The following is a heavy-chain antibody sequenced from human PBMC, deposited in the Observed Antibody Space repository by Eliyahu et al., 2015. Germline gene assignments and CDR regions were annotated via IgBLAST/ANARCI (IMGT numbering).Heavy chain of an antibody. V-gene: IGHV3-66*01. CDR1: GFIVSSNY. Sequence: EVQLVESGGDLVXPGGSLXLSXXGXGFIVSSNYMGWVRQXPGKGLXWXSTLYSIYGTYYADSVKDRFIISRDNSKNTLYLQMNNLRAEDTAVYYCARELGDEYHYFDNWGQGTXVTVSS. D-gene: IGHD3-10*01. CDR2: LYSIYGT. J-gene: IGHJ4*02. CDR3: ARELGDEYHYFDN.